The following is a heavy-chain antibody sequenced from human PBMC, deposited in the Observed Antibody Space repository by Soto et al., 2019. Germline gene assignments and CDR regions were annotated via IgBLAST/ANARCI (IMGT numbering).Heavy chain of an antibody. CDR1: VFTFSSYG. J-gene: IGHJ4*02. V-gene: IGHV3-33*01. CDR2: IWYDGSNK. Sequence: GGSLRLSCAASVFTFSSYGMHLVRQAPGKGLEWVAVIWYDGSNKYYADSVKGRFTISRANSKNTLYLQMNSLRAEDTAVYYCARDQFSVADTRTEYWGQGTMVTVSS. D-gene: IGHD6-19*01. CDR3: ARDQFSVADTRTEY.